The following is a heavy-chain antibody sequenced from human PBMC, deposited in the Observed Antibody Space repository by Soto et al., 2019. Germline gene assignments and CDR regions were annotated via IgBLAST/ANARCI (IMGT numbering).Heavy chain of an antibody. V-gene: IGHV3-48*02. J-gene: IGHJ6*02. Sequence: EVQLVASGGGLGQPGGSLRLSCAASGFTFSSYNMNWVRQAPGKGLELISDISRSISTIYYSYSVKGRFTISRDNTKNSLYLQMNSLRDEDTAVYYCARDARNYYYDMDVWGQGTTVTVSS. CDR1: GFTFSSYN. CDR3: ARDARNYYYDMDV. CDR2: ISRSISTI.